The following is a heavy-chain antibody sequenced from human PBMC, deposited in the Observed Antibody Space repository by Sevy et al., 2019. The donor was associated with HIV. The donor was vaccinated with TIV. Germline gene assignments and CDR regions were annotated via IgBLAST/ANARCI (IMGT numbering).Heavy chain of an antibody. V-gene: IGHV1-24*01. CDR2: FDPEDGET. CDR3: ATLDFWSDHPFYGTDV. CDR1: RYSLSEIS. D-gene: IGHD3-3*01. J-gene: IGHJ6*02. Sequence: GASAKVSCKVSRYSLSEISMHWVRQAPGKGLEWMGGFDPEDGETIYAQKFQGRVTMTEDTSTDTAYMELRRLTSEDTAVYYCATLDFWSDHPFYGTDVWGQGTTVTVSS.